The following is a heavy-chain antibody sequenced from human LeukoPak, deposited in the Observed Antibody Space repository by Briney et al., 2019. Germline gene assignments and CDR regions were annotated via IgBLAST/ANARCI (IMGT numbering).Heavy chain of an antibody. CDR3: ARAGSHWHYVY. D-gene: IGHD3-10*01. CDR2: IKQDGSER. CDR1: GFTFSGFS. J-gene: IGHJ4*02. Sequence: GGSLRLSCAASGFTFSGFSMSWVRQSPTKGLEWVANIKQDGSERYYVDSVKGRFTISRDNAKSSLSLQMNNLRVEDTAVYYCARAGSHWHYVYWGQGTVVTVSS. V-gene: IGHV3-7*01.